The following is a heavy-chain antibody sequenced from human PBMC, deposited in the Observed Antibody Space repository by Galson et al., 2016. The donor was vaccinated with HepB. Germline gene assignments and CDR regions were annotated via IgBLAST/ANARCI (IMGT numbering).Heavy chain of an antibody. D-gene: IGHD4-23*01. Sequence: SLRLSCAASGFTFSDYWMHWVRQAPGKGLVWVSRINSDGTISNYADSVKGRFTISRDNAKNTLYLQMNSLRVEDTAVYYCGRDHSVVLTTAYNWFDPWGQGTLVTVSS. CDR1: GFTFSDYW. CDR3: GRDHSVVLTTAYNWFDP. CDR2: INSDGTIS. V-gene: IGHV3-74*01. J-gene: IGHJ5*02.